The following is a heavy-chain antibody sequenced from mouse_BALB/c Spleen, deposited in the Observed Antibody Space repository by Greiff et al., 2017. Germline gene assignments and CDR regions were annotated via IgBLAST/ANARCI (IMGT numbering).Heavy chain of an antibody. CDR3: TRAQYGYWYFDV. CDR1: GFTFSNYW. J-gene: IGHJ1*01. CDR2: IRLKSNNYAT. V-gene: IGHV6-6*02. D-gene: IGHD1-1*01. Sequence: EVQLQESGGGLVQPGGSMKLSCVASGFTFSNYWMNWVRQSPEKGLEWVAEIRLKSNNYATHYAESVKGRFTISRDDSKSSVYLQMNNLRAEDTGIYYCTRAQYGYWYFDVWGAGTTVTVSS.